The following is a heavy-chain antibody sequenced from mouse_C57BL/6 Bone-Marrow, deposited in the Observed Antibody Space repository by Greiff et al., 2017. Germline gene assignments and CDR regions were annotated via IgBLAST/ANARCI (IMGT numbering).Heavy chain of an antibody. Sequence: EVQGVESGGDLVKPGGSLKLSCAASGFTFSSYGMSWVRQTPDKRLEWVATISSGGSYTYYPDSVKGRFTISRDNAKNPLYLQMSSLQSEDTAMYYCARLDYWGQGTTLTVSS. CDR3: ARLDY. CDR1: GFTFSSYG. CDR2: ISSGGSYT. J-gene: IGHJ2*01. V-gene: IGHV5-6*01.